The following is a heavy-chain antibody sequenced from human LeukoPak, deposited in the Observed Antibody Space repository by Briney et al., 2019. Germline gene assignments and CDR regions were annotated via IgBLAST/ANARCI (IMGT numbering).Heavy chain of an antibody. Sequence: SVKVSCKASGGTFSSYAISWVRQAPGQGLEWMGGIIPIFGTANYAQKFQGRVTITTDESTSTAYMELSSLRSEDTAVYYCASGAILGYCSGGSCYSTDYWGQGTLVTVSS. CDR3: ASGAILGYCSGGSCYSTDY. J-gene: IGHJ4*02. D-gene: IGHD2-15*01. CDR2: IIPIFGTA. V-gene: IGHV1-69*05. CDR1: GGTFSSYA.